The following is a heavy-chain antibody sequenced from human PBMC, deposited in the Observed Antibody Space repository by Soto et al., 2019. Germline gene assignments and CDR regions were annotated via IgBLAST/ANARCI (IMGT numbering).Heavy chain of an antibody. D-gene: IGHD3-3*01. V-gene: IGHV3-21*01. CDR3: ARDYYDFWSEYSWFDP. J-gene: IGHJ5*02. CDR2: ISSSSTYI. CDR1: GFTFSTYT. Sequence: PGGSLRLSCAASGFTFSTYTMNWVRQAPGKGLEWVSSISSSSTYIIYADSVKDRFTISRDNAKNSLYLQMNSLRAEDTAVYYCARDYYDFWSEYSWFDPWGQGTLVTVSS.